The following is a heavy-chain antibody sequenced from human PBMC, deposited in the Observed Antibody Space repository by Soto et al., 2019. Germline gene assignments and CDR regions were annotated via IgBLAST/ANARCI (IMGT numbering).Heavy chain of an antibody. J-gene: IGHJ4*02. CDR2: ISAYNGNT. CDR1: GYTFTSYV. D-gene: IGHD3-3*01. CDR3: ARDGIDYDFWSGYQPFDY. V-gene: IGHV1-18*01. Sequence: ASVKVSCKASGYTFTSYVISWVRQAPGQGLEWMGWISAYNGNTNYAQKLQGRVTMTTDTSTSTAYMELRSLRSDDTAVYYCARDGIDYDFWSGYQPFDYWGQGTLVTVSS.